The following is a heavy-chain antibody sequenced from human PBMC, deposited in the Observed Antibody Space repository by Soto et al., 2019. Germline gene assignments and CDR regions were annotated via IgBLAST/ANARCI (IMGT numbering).Heavy chain of an antibody. V-gene: IGHV3-48*03. Sequence: LRLSCAASGFTFSSYEMNWVRQAPVKGLEWVSYISSSGSTIYYADSVKGRFTISRDNAKNSLYLQMNSLRAEDTAVYYCARDHGTYYYYYYGMDVWGQGTTVTVSS. CDR3: ARDHGTYYYYYYGMDV. D-gene: IGHD1-7*01. J-gene: IGHJ6*02. CDR2: ISSSGSTI. CDR1: GFTFSSYE.